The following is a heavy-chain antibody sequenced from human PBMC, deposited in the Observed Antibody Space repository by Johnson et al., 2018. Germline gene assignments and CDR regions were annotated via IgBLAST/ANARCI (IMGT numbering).Heavy chain of an antibody. Sequence: QVQLQQWGAGLLKPSETLSLTCAVYGGSFSGDYWSWIRQPPGKGLEWMGEINHSGSTNYNPSLTSRVTISVDRSKNQFSLKLSSVTAADTAVYYCGREVGRRYYYYMDVWGKGTTVTVSS. V-gene: IGHV4-34*01. CDR3: GREVGRRYYYYMDV. CDR2: INHSGST. CDR1: GGSFSGDY. J-gene: IGHJ6*03. D-gene: IGHD2-2*01.